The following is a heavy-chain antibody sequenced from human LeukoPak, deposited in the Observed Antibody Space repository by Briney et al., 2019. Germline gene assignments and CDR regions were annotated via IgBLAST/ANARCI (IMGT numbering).Heavy chain of an antibody. CDR1: GFTFSSYS. Sequence: PGGSLRLSCAASGFTFSSYSMNWVRQAPGKGLEWVSYISSSSSTIYYADSVKGRFTISRDNAKNSLYLQMNSLRAEDTAVYYCARRRLAGGYMDVWGKGTTVTVSS. J-gene: IGHJ6*03. CDR3: ARRRLAGGYMDV. CDR2: ISSSSSTI. V-gene: IGHV3-48*01. D-gene: IGHD3-10*01.